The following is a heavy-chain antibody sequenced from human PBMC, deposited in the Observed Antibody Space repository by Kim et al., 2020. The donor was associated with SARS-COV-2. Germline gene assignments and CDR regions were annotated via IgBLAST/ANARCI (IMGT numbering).Heavy chain of an antibody. CDR3: AGHGNPRYLTGYYWNWFDP. V-gene: IGHV4-39*01. CDR1: GGSISSSSYY. D-gene: IGHD3-9*01. Sequence: SETLSLTCTVSGGSISSSSYYWGWIRQPPGKGLEWIGSIYYSGSTYYNPSLKSRVTISVDTSKHQFSLKLSSVTAADTAVYYCAGHGNPRYLTGYYWNWFDPWGQGTLVTVSS. J-gene: IGHJ5*02. CDR2: IYYSGST.